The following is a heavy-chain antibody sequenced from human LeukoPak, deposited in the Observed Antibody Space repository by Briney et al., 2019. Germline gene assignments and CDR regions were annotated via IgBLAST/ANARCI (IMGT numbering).Heavy chain of an antibody. CDR2: IYTSGST. CDR1: GGSISSGSYY. V-gene: IGHV4-61*02. J-gene: IGHJ3*02. CDR3: ARVPYAHAFDI. Sequence: SETLSLTCTVSGGSISSGSYYWSWIRQPAGKGLEWIGRIYTSGSTNYNPSLKSRVTMSVDTSKNQFSLKLSSVTAADTAVYYCARVPYAHAFDIWGQGTMVTVSS.